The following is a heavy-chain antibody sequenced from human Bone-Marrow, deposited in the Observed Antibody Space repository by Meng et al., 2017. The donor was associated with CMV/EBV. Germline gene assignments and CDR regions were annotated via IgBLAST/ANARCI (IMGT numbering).Heavy chain of an antibody. D-gene: IGHD6-6*01. CDR3: AGYSSSFYY. V-gene: IGHV3-53*01. Sequence: GESLKISCAASGFTVSSNYMGWVRQAPGKGLEWVSVIYSGGSTYYADSVKGRFTISRDNSKNTLYLQMNSLRAEDTAVYYCAGYSSSFYYWGQGTLVTVSS. CDR2: IYSGGST. CDR1: GFTVSSNY. J-gene: IGHJ4*02.